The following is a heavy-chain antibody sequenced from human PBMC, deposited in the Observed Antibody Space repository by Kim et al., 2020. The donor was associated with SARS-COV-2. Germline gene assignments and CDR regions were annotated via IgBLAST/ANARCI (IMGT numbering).Heavy chain of an antibody. CDR1: GFSFSSHC. Sequence: GGSLRLSCAASGFSFSSHCMHWVRQAPGKGLVWLANIRGDGVDIKYADSVKGRFTISRDNAKDTLILQMDRLRVEDTAVYYCARESGAIDYWGQGTLVTVSS. V-gene: IGHV3-74*03. CDR3: ARESGAIDY. D-gene: IGHD4-17*01. CDR2: IRGDGVDI. J-gene: IGHJ4*02.